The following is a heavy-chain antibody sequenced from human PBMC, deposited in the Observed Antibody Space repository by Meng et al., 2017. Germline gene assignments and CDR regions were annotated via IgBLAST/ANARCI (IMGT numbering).Heavy chain of an antibody. CDR1: GGSFSGYY. D-gene: IGHD6-6*01. CDR3: ARRRGGSSDWFDP. Sequence: QVQLQHGGAVLLKPSETLSLTCAVYGGSFSGYYWSWIRQPPGKGLEWIGEINHSGSTNYNPSLKSRVTISVDTSKNQFSLKLSSVTAADTAVYYCARRRGGSSDWFDPWGQGTLVTVSS. J-gene: IGHJ5*02. CDR2: INHSGST. V-gene: IGHV4-34*01.